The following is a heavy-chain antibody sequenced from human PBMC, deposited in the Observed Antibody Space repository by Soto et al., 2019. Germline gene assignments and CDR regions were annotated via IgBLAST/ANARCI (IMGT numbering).Heavy chain of an antibody. CDR3: ARSRDYFGSGSFDYAMDV. CDR1: GYTFTSYD. J-gene: IGHJ6*02. V-gene: IGHV1-8*01. CDR2: MNPNSGNT. D-gene: IGHD3-10*01. Sequence: ASVKVSCKASGYTFTSYDINWVRQATGQGLEWMGWMNPNSGNTGYARKFQGRVTMTRNTSISTAYMELSSLRSEDTAVYFCARSRDYFGSGSFDYAMDVWGQGTTVTVSS.